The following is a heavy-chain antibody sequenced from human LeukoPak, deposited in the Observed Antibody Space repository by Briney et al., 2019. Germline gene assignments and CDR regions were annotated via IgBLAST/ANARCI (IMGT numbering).Heavy chain of an antibody. CDR2: IIHSGST. J-gene: IGHJ4*02. CDR3: ARRSGWQFDY. CDR1: GGSFSGYY. Sequence: SETLSLTCAVYGGSFSGYYWSWIRQPPGKGLEWIGEIIHSGSTNYNPSLKSRVTISVDTSKNQFSLKLSSVTAADTAVYYCARRSGWQFDYWGQGTLVTVSS. D-gene: IGHD6-19*01. V-gene: IGHV4-34*12.